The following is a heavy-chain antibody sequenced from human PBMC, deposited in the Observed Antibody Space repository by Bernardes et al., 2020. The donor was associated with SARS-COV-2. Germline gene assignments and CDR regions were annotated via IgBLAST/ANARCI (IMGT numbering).Heavy chain of an antibody. J-gene: IGHJ5*01. CDR1: GFTFNNVW. CDR3: ATGGWGGTWFDS. Sequence: GGSLRLSCAASGFTFNNVWMSWVRQAPGKGLEWIGRIKSKAGGATTDYAAPVKGRFSISRDDSKSTVDLQMNSLKTEDTAVYFCATGGWGGTWFDSWGQGTLVTVSS. CDR2: IKSKAGGATT. V-gene: IGHV3-15*01. D-gene: IGHD1-26*01.